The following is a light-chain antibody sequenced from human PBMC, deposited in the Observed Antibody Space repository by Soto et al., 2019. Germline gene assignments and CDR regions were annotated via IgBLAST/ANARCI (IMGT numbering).Light chain of an antibody. CDR1: QSVSSS. CDR2: DAS. Sequence: VLTQSPATLSLAPVESATISCMASQSVSSSLTWYQQKPGQAPRLLIFDASNRATGIPPRFSGSGSGTDVTLTISRLEPEDGAVDYGQQYGSLRLTCGGGTKVDIK. V-gene: IGKV3-11*01. J-gene: IGKJ4*01. CDR3: QQYGSLRLT.